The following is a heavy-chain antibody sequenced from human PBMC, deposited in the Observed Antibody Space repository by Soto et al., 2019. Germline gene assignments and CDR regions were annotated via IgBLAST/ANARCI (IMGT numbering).Heavy chain of an antibody. D-gene: IGHD2-15*01. CDR2: IIPIFGTA. Sequence: GASVKASCKAPGGTFSSSAISWVRQAPGQGLEWMGGIIPIFGTANYAQKFQGRVTITADESTSTAYMELSSLRSEDTAVYYCARVAAIPQNWFDPWGQGTLVTVSS. J-gene: IGHJ5*02. V-gene: IGHV1-69*13. CDR3: ARVAAIPQNWFDP. CDR1: GGTFSSSA.